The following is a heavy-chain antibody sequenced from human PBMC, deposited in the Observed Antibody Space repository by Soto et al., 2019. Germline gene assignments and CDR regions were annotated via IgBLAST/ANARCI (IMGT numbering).Heavy chain of an antibody. J-gene: IGHJ4*02. V-gene: IGHV3-30*18. Sequence: QVQLVESGGGVVQPGRSLRLSCAASGFTFSTYGMHWVRQAPGKGLEWVAVISYEGSNKYYADSVKGRFTISRDNSKNTLYLQMNSLRAEDTAVYYCAKGSTRWLQSLLDYWGQGTLVTVSS. CDR1: GFTFSTYG. CDR2: ISYEGSNK. CDR3: AKGSTRWLQSLLDY. D-gene: IGHD5-12*01.